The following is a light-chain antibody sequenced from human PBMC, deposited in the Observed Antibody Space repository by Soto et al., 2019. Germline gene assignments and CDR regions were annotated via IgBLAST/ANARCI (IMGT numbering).Light chain of an antibody. V-gene: IGKV3-20*01. CDR2: GAS. CDR3: QQYGSSSSIT. CDR1: QSVSSSY. Sequence: IVLTNSPGTLSLYPGERATLSCRAIQSVSSSYLAWYQQKPGQAPRLLIYGASSRATGIPDRFSGSGSGTDFTLTISRLEPEDFAVYYCQQYGSSSSITFGQGTRLEI. J-gene: IGKJ5*01.